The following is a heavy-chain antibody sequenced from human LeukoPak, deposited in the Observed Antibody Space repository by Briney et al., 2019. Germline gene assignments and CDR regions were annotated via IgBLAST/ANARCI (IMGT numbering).Heavy chain of an antibody. Sequence: GGSLRLSCAASGFTFSSYSMNWVRQAPGKGLEWVSSISSSSSYIYYADSVKGRFTISRDNAENSLYLQMNSLRAEDTAVYYCARDLIHYYGSGAKTWGQGTLVTVSS. CDR3: ARDLIHYYGSGAKT. V-gene: IGHV3-21*01. CDR2: ISSSSSYI. D-gene: IGHD3-10*01. CDR1: GFTFSSYS. J-gene: IGHJ5*02.